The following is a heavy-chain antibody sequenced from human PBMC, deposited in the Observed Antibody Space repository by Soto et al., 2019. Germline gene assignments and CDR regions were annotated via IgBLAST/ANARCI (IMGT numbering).Heavy chain of an antibody. Sequence: QPLSLTSAISGDSVSSTSTACSLIRHSPSRGLEWLGRTYYRSNWYTDYAVSVKSRITISPDTSKNQFSLQLNSVTPEDTAVYYCARGSYYSGWVWGQGTLVTVSS. J-gene: IGHJ4*02. V-gene: IGHV6-1*01. CDR2: TYYRSNWYT. CDR1: GDSVSSTSTA. CDR3: ARGSYYSGWV. D-gene: IGHD6-19*01.